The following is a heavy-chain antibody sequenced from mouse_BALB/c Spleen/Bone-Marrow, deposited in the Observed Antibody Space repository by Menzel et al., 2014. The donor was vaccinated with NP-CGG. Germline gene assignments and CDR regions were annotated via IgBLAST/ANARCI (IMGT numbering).Heavy chain of an antibody. V-gene: IGHV4-1*02. Sequence: DVQLQESGGGLVQPGGSLKLSCAASGFDFSRYWMSWVRQAPGKGLEWIGEINPDSSTINYTPSLKDKFIISRDNAKNTLYLQMSKVRSEDTALYYCARNAYYAMDYWGQGTSVTVSS. CDR1: GFDFSRYW. J-gene: IGHJ4*01. CDR2: INPDSSTI. CDR3: ARNAYYAMDY.